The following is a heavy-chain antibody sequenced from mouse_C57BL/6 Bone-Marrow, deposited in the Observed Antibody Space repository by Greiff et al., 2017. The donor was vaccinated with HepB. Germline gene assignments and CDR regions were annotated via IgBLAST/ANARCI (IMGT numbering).Heavy chain of an antibody. V-gene: IGHV1-82*01. D-gene: IGHD2-2*01. J-gene: IGHJ2*01. Sequence: QVQLQQSGPELVKPGASVKISCKASGYAFSSSWMNWVKQRPGKGLEWIGRIYPGDGDTNYNGKFKGKATLTADKSSSTAYMQLSSLTSEDSAVYFCARSGYGYVLDYWGQGTTLTVSS. CDR2: IYPGDGDT. CDR1: GYAFSSSW. CDR3: ARSGYGYVLDY.